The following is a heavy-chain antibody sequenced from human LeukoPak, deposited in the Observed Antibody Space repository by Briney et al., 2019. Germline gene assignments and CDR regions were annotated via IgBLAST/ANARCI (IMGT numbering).Heavy chain of an antibody. D-gene: IGHD6-6*01. CDR2: TYTSGGT. V-gene: IGHV4-4*09. CDR3: ARPTRLSTSPDRYYLDY. J-gene: IGHJ4*02. Sequence: PSETLSLTCTVSGDSISRYYWSWIRQPPGKALEWIGYTYTSGGTNYIPSLKARVTISIDTSKNHFSLKLISVTAADSAVYYCARPTRLSTSPDRYYLDYWGQGTLVTVSS. CDR1: GDSISRYY.